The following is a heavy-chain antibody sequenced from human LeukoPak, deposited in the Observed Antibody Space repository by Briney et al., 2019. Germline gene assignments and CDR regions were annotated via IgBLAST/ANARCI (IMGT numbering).Heavy chain of an antibody. CDR2: IYYSGTT. Sequence: TSETLSLTCTVSGGSISSYYWSWIRQPPGKGLEWIGYIYYSGTTSYNPSLESRVTISLDTSKNQFSLKLSSVTAADTAVYYCAREVGGYPRRFDPWGQGTLVTVSS. V-gene: IGHV4-59*01. CDR3: AREVGGYPRRFDP. D-gene: IGHD5-12*01. J-gene: IGHJ5*02. CDR1: GGSISSYY.